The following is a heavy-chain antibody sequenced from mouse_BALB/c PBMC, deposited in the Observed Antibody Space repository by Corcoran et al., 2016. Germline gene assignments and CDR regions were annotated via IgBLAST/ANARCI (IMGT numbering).Heavy chain of an antibody. D-gene: IGHD2-4*01. CDR2: ILPGSGST. J-gene: IGHJ4*01. CDR3: ARYDYARLDY. Sequence: QVQLQQSGAELMKPGASVKISCKATGYTFSSYWIEWVKQRPGHGLEWIGEILPGSGSTNYNEKFKGKATFTVDTSSNTAYMHLSSLTSEDSAVYYCARYDYARLDYWGQGTSVTVSS. CDR1: GYTFSSYW. V-gene: IGHV1-9*01.